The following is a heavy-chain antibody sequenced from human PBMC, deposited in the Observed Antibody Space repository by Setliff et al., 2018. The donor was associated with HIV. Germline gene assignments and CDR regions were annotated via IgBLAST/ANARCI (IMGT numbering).Heavy chain of an antibody. D-gene: IGHD5-12*01. CDR1: GASISSYY. J-gene: IGHJ4*02. Sequence: SETLSLTCSVSGASISSYYWSWIRPPPGKGLEWIGYISPTGNTNYNPSLKSRVTISTDTSKNQSSLNVRSVTAADTAVYFCAKSSPSIGYISDHWGQGTLVTVSS. CDR3: AKSSPSIGYISDH. CDR2: ISPTGNT. V-gene: IGHV4-59*03.